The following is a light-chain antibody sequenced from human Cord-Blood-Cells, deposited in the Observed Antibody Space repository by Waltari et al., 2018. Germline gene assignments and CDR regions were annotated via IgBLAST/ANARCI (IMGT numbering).Light chain of an antibody. V-gene: IGKV3-15*01. Sequence: LVMTHSPATLSVPPGERATLPCRASQSVSSNLAWYQQKPGQAPRLLIYGASTRATGIPARFSGSGSGTEFTLTISSLQSEDFAVYYCQQYNNWPPFTFGPGTKVDIK. CDR2: GAS. CDR3: QQYNNWPPFT. J-gene: IGKJ3*01. CDR1: QSVSSN.